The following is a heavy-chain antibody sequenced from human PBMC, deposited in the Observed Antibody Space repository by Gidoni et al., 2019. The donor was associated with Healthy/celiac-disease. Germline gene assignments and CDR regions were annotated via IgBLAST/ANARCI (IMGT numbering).Heavy chain of an antibody. CDR2: IKSKTDGGTT. D-gene: IGHD6-19*01. V-gene: IGHV3-15*07. CDR1: GFTSSNAW. Sequence: EVQLVESGGGLVKPGGSLRLSCAAAGFTSSNAWMNWVRQAPGKGLEWVGRIKSKTDGGTTDYAAPVKGRFTISRDDSKNTLYLQMNSLKTEDTAVYYCTTDSVRAVAVPTDWGQGTLVTVSS. J-gene: IGHJ4*02. CDR3: TTDSVRAVAVPTD.